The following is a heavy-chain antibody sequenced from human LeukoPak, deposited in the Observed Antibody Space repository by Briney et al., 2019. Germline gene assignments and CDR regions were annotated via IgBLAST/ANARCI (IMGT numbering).Heavy chain of an antibody. CDR2: INHSGST. Sequence: SETLSLTCAVYGGSFSGYYWSWIRQPPGKGLEWIGEINHSGSTNYNPSLKSRVTISVDTSKNQFSLKLSSVTAADTAVYYCARRGGPVSVPFDYWGQGTLVTVSS. CDR3: ARRGGPVSVPFDY. V-gene: IGHV4-34*01. D-gene: IGHD3-10*01. J-gene: IGHJ4*02. CDR1: GGSFSGYY.